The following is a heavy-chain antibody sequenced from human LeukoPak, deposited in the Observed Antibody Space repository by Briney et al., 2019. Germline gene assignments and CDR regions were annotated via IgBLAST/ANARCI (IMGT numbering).Heavy chain of an antibody. D-gene: IGHD5-18*01. V-gene: IGHV4-59*01. CDR1: GGSISSYY. CDR2: IHYSGST. J-gene: IGHJ4*02. Sequence: SETLSLTCTVSGGSISSYYWSWIRQPPGKGLEWIGYIHYSGSTNYNPSLKSRVTISVDTSKNQFSLKLSSVTAADTAVYYCARSGYSYGRFDSWGQGTLVTVSS. CDR3: ARSGYSYGRFDS.